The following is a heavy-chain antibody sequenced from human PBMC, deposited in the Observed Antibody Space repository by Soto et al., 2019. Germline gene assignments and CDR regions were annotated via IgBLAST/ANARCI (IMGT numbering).Heavy chain of an antibody. CDR1: GYTFTSYG. Sequence: QVQLVXXXXEVKKPGASVKVSCKASGYTFTSYGISWVRQAPGQGLEXMGWXSAYNGNTNYAQKLQGRVTMTTDTSTSTAYMELRSLRSDDTAVYYCARDWFTGTGIAVAGTYFQHWGQGTLVTVSS. CDR3: ARDWFTGTGIAVAGTYFQH. CDR2: XSAYNGNT. D-gene: IGHD6-19*01. J-gene: IGHJ1*01. V-gene: IGHV1-18*01.